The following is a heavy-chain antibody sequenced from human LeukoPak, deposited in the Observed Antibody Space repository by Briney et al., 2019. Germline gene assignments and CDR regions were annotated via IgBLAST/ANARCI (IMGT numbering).Heavy chain of an antibody. V-gene: IGHV3-13*05. D-gene: IGHD5-12*01. Sequence: GGSLRLSCAASGFTFSSYDMHWVRQATGKGLEWVSAIGTAGDPYYPGSVKGRFTISRENAKNSLYLQRNSLRAGDTAVYYCARGRYSGYDYFIDYWGQGTLVTVSS. J-gene: IGHJ4*02. CDR2: IGTAGDP. CDR1: GFTFSSYD. CDR3: ARGRYSGYDYFIDY.